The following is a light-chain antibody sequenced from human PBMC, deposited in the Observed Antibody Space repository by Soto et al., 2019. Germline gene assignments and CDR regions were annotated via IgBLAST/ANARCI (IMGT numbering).Light chain of an antibody. CDR2: TSS. Sequence: DIHMTQSPASLSASVGDRVTISCRASQSIGRNLNWYQQKAGKAPTLLMFTSSNLQSGVPSRFSGSGSETEFTLTISSLQPEDFATYYCLQRSSYPLTFGGGTKVDIK. V-gene: IGKV1-17*01. J-gene: IGKJ4*01. CDR3: LQRSSYPLT. CDR1: QSIGRN.